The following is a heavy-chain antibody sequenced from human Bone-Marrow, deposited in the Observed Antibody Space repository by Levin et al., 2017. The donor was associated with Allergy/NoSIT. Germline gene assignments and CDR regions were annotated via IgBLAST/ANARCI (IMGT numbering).Heavy chain of an antibody. CDR1: GGSISSYY. J-gene: IGHJ4*02. D-gene: IGHD2-15*01. Sequence: PSETLSLTCTVSGGSISSYYWSWIRQPPGKGLEWIGYIYYSGSTNYNPSLKSRVTISVDTSKNQFSLKLSSVTAADTAVYYCARAGRVGCSGGSCYSQEGGGIDYWGQGTLVTVSS. CDR2: IYYSGST. CDR3: ARAGRVGCSGGSCYSQEGGGIDY. V-gene: IGHV4-59*01.